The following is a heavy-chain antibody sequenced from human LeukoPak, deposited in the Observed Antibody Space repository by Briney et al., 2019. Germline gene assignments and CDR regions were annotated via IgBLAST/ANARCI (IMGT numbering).Heavy chain of an antibody. V-gene: IGHV1-8*01. CDR1: GYTFTSYD. J-gene: IGHJ3*02. CDR2: MNPNSGNT. D-gene: IGHD1-26*01. CDR3: AREGSCEGTRCIVDSFDI. Sequence: ASVKVSCKASGYTFTSYDINWVRQATGQGLEWMGWMNPNSGNTGYAQKFQGRVTMTRNTSISTAYMELSSLRSEDTAVYYCAREGSCEGTRCIVDSFDIWGQGTMVSVSS.